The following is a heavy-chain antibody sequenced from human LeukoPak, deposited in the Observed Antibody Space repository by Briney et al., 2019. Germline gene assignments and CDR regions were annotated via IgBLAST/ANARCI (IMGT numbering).Heavy chain of an antibody. CDR2: ISGSGGST. V-gene: IGHV3-23*01. Sequence: GGSLRLSCAASGFTFSSYAMSWVRQAPGKGLEWVSAISGSGGSTYYADSVKGRFTISRDNSKNTPYLQMNSLRAEDTAVYYCAKAPVSYDSSGYYFDYWGQGTLVTVSS. CDR1: GFTFSSYA. CDR3: AKAPVSYDSSGYYFDY. J-gene: IGHJ4*02. D-gene: IGHD3-22*01.